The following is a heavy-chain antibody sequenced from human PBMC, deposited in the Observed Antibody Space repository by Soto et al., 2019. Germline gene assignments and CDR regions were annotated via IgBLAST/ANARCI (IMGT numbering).Heavy chain of an antibody. J-gene: IGHJ4*02. D-gene: IGHD4-17*01. V-gene: IGHV4-59*01. CDR3: AIGHQLRWLDY. CDR1: GGSISSYY. CDR2: IYYSEST. Sequence: SETLSLTCTVSGGSISSYYWSWIRQPPGKGLEWIGYIYYSESTNYNPSLKSRVTISVDTSKNQFSLKLSSVTAADTAVYYCAIGHQLRWLDYGGRGTLVTVSS.